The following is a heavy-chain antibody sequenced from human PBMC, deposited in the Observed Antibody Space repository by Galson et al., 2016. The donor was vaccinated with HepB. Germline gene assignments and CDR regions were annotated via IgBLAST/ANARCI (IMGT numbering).Heavy chain of an antibody. J-gene: IGHJ4*02. CDR1: GYSFNTYW. V-gene: IGHV5-51*01. CDR3: ALSLWFVEMSHVGFDY. CDR2: IYPDDSET. Sequence: QSGAEVKKAGESLKISCKGSGYSFNTYWIGWVRQVPGKGLEWVGIIYPDDSETRYSPAFQGQVTISADKSTSTAFLQWTSLKASDSAIYYCALSLWFVEMSHVGFDYWGQGSLVTVSP. D-gene: IGHD3-10*01.